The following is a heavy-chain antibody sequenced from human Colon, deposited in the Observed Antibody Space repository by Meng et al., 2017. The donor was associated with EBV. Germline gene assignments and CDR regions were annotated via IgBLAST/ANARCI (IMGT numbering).Heavy chain of an antibody. CDR1: GGPISRTGTC. V-gene: IGHV4-39*01. CDR3: ARHTFSGNPGGIDS. J-gene: IGHJ4*02. Sequence: LQLRESGLGLVKPSETLSLTCPVPGGPISRTGTCGGWIRQPPGKGLEWIGSQCHADDTYYNPSLMGRVTISVDTSKNQVSLKLTSVTAADTSIYYCARHTFSGNPGGIDSWGQGILVTVSS. CDR2: QCHADDT. D-gene: IGHD4-23*01.